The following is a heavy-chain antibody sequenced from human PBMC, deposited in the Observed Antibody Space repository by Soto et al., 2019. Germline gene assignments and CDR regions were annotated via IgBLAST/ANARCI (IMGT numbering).Heavy chain of an antibody. Sequence: PGGSLRLSCSASGFSFTTYAMHWVRQAPGKGREWVAVISYDRSYKYHADSVKGRFTISRDNSKNTLSLQMNSLRAEDTAVYYCARDQHLGGDYNNYAMDVWGQGTTVTVSS. J-gene: IGHJ6*02. CDR2: ISYDRSYK. V-gene: IGHV3-30*04. CDR3: ARDQHLGGDYNNYAMDV. D-gene: IGHD4-17*01. CDR1: GFSFTTYA.